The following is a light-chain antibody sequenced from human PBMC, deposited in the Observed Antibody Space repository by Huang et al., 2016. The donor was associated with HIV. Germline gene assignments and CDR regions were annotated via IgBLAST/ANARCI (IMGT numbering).Light chain of an antibody. CDR1: QGISSY. CDR3: QQLNSYPS. CDR2: AAS. Sequence: IQLTQSPSSLSASVGDRVTITCRASQGISSYLAWYQQKSGKAPKLLIYAASTLQSGVPSRVSGSGSGTDFTLTISSLQPEDFATYYCQQLNSYPSFGQGTRLEMK. J-gene: IGKJ5*01. V-gene: IGKV1-9*01.